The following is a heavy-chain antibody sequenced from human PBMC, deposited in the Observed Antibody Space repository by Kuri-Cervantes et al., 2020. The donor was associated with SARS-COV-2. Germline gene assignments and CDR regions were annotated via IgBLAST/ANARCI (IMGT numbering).Heavy chain of an antibody. CDR3: ARITGGSTVYYFDY. D-gene: IGHD5/OR15-5a*01. CDR1: GGPISSSSYY. Sequence: SETLSLTCTVSGGPISSSSYYWGWIRQPPGKGLEWIGSIYYSGSTYYNPSLKSRVTISVDTSKNQFSLKLSSVTAADTAVYYCARITGGSTVYYFDYWGQGTLVTVSS. J-gene: IGHJ4*02. CDR2: IYYSGST. V-gene: IGHV4-39*01.